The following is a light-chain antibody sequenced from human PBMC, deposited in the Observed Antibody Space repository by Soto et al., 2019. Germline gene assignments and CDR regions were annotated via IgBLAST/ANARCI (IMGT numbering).Light chain of an antibody. CDR2: DAS. V-gene: IGKV3-11*01. J-gene: IGKJ3*01. Sequence: EIVLTQSPATLSLSPGERATLSCRASQSVSGYLAWYQQKPGQAPRLLIYDASNGATGIPARFSGSGSGTDFTLTISSLEPGDFAVYYCQQRSNWPFTFGPGTTVDVK. CDR3: QQRSNWPFT. CDR1: QSVSGY.